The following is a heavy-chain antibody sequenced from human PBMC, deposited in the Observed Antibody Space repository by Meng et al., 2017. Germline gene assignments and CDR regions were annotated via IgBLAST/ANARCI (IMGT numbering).Heavy chain of an antibody. CDR2: IYSDGYTT. CDR1: GFTFNNYA. J-gene: IGHJ1*01. D-gene: IGHD2-8*01. Sequence: GGSLRPSCAALGFTFNNYAMHWVRQAPGKGLEGVAIIYSDGYTTFYADSVKGRFTISRDASKNTLSLQMNSLRDEDTAVYYCAKEPEKSYTDGVCVRSGYFQHWGQGTLVTVSS. V-gene: IGHV3-33*06. CDR3: AKEPEKSYTDGVCVRSGYFQH.